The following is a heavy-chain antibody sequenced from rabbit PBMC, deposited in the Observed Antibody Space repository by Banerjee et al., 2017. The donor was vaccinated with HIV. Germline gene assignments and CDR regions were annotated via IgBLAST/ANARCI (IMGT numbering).Heavy chain of an antibody. J-gene: IGHJ3*01. Sequence: QEQLVESGGGLVQPEGSLTLTCTASGFSFSNYYYICWVRQAPGKGLEWIACIDTGNSDYTEYASWAKGRFTISKTSSTTVTLQMTSLTAADTATYFCARNPMKDIGLWGQGTLVTVS. D-gene: IGHD3-1*01. CDR2: IDTGNSDYT. CDR1: GFSFSNYYY. V-gene: IGHV1S45*01. CDR3: ARNPMKDIGL.